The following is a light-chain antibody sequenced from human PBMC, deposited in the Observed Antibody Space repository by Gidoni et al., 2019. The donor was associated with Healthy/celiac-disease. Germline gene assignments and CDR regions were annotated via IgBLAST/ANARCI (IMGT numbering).Light chain of an antibody. CDR3: QQSYSTPFT. CDR1: QSISSY. CDR2: AAS. Sequence: DIQMTQSPSSLSASVGDRVTITCRASQSISSYLNCYQQKPGKAPKLLIYAASSLQSGVPSRFSRSGSGTDFTLTISSLQPEDFATYYCQQSYSTPFTFGPGTKVDIK. V-gene: IGKV1-39*01. J-gene: IGKJ3*01.